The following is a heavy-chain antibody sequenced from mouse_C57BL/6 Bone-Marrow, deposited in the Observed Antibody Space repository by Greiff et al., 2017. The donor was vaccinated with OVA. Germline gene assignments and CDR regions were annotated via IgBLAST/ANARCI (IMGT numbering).Heavy chain of an antibody. V-gene: IGHV1-85*01. Sequence: VKLQQSGPELVKPGASVKLSCKASGYTFTSYDINWVKQRPGQGLEWIGWIYPRDGSTKYNEKFKGQAPLTVDTSSSPADMELHSLTSEDSAVYFCARLEELTTVVATDYWGQGTTLTVSS. CDR3: ARLEELTTVVATDY. CDR2: IYPRDGST. D-gene: IGHD1-1*01. CDR1: GYTFTSYD. J-gene: IGHJ2*01.